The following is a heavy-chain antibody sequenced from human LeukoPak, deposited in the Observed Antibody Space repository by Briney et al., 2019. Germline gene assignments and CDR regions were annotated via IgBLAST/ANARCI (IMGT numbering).Heavy chain of an antibody. V-gene: IGHV4-38-2*01. Sequence: PSETLSLTCAVSGYSISSGYYWGWIRQPPGTGLEWIGSIYHTGSTYYNPSLKRRVTISVDTSKNQFSLKLSSVTAADTAVYYCARVGRLTGERRVDWYFDLWGRGTLVTVSS. CDR3: ARVGRLTGERRVDWYFDL. CDR2: IYHTGST. J-gene: IGHJ2*01. CDR1: GYSISSGYY. D-gene: IGHD3-9*01.